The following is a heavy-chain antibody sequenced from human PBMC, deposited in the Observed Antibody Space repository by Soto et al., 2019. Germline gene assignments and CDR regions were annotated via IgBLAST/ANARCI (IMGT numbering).Heavy chain of an antibody. CDR2: ISNNNVDT. V-gene: IGHV3-23*01. CDR1: GFTFSSHS. J-gene: IGHJ4*02. D-gene: IGHD5-18*01. Sequence: PGGSLRRSCAASGFTFSSHSMTCVRQAPWEGLEWISGISNNNVDTFYAESVKGRFTISRDNSKNTVSLKINSLRADDTARYFCSKWSGYGDSWGQGTIVTVSS. CDR3: SKWSGYGDS.